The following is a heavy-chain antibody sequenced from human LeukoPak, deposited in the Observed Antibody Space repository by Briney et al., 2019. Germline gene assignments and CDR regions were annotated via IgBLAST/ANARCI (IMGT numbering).Heavy chain of an antibody. V-gene: IGHV4-59*01. CDR2: IYYSGST. Sequence: SETLSLTCTVSGGSISSYYWSWIRQPPGKGLEWIGYIYYSGSTNYNPSLKSRVTISVDTSKNQFSLKLSSVTAADTAVYYCARAYPRGGYYHFDIWGQGTMVTVSS. CDR1: GGSISSYY. D-gene: IGHD3-3*01. CDR3: ARAYPRGGYYHFDI. J-gene: IGHJ3*02.